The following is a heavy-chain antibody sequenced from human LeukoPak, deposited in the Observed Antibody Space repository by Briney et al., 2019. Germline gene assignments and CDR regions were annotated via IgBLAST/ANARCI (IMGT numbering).Heavy chain of an antibody. CDR3: TVVPMA. V-gene: IGHV3-48*03. CDR2: ISNTGSVT. D-gene: IGHD4-23*01. Sequence: GGSLTLSCAGSGFTFSSYEMSWVRQAPGKGLEWVSYISNTGSVTYYADSVKGRFTISRDNARNSLFLQMNSLRAEDTGVYYCTVVPMAWGQGTLVTVSS. CDR1: GFTFSSYE. J-gene: IGHJ5*02.